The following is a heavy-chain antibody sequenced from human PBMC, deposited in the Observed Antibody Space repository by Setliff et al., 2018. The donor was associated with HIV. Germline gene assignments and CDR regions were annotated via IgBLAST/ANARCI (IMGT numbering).Heavy chain of an antibody. Sequence: GGSLRLSCEASGFTLRSYAMYWVRQAPGKGLEWVSSISSSGTYIYYADSVKGRFTISRDNAKNSLYLQMNGLRAEDTAVYYCARPTNIDTLYYGSQSFYMYYYGMDVWGQGTTVTVSS. CDR3: ARPTNIDTLYYGSQSFYMYYYGMDV. V-gene: IGHV3-21*01. CDR2: ISSSGTYI. CDR1: GFTLRSYA. J-gene: IGHJ6*02. D-gene: IGHD3-10*01.